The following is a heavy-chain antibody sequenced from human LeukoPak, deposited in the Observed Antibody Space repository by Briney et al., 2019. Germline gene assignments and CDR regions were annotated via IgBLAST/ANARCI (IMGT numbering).Heavy chain of an antibody. CDR3: AKDVRFDSSGFDC. J-gene: IGHJ4*02. CDR1: GFTFDDYG. V-gene: IGHV3-20*04. CDR2: INWNGGST. D-gene: IGHD6-19*01. Sequence: PGGSLRHSCAASGFTFDDYGMSWVRQAPGKGLEWVSGINWNGGSTGYADSVKGRFTISRDNAKNSLYLQMNSLRAEDTALYYCAKDVRFDSSGFDCWGQGTLVTVSS.